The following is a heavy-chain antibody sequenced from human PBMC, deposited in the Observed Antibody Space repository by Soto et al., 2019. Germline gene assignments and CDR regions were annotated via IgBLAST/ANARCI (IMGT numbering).Heavy chain of an antibody. CDR3: ARDRGSWFGYYYYGMDV. CDR1: GFTFISYG. Sequence: WGSLRLSCAASGFTFISYGIHFFRHSPFKWLEWVAVIWYDGSNKYYADSVKGRFTISRDNSKNTLYLQMNSLRAEDTAVYYCARDRGSWFGYYYYGMDVWGQGTTVTVSS. D-gene: IGHD6-13*01. CDR2: IWYDGSNK. J-gene: IGHJ6*02. V-gene: IGHV3-33*01.